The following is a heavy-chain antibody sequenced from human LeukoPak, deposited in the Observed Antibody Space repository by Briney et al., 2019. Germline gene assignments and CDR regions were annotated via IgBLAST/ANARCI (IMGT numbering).Heavy chain of an antibody. Sequence: SETLSLTCAVYGGSFSGYYWSWIRLPPGKGLEWIGEINHSGSTNYNPSLKSRVTISVDTSKNQFSLKLSSVTAADTAVYYCARGPMGSASTSFDYWGQGTLVTVSS. J-gene: IGHJ4*02. CDR3: ARGPMGSASTSFDY. V-gene: IGHV4-34*01. CDR2: INHSGST. D-gene: IGHD2-8*01. CDR1: GGSFSGYY.